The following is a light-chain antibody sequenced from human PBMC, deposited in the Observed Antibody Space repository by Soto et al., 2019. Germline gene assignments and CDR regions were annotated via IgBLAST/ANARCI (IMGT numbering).Light chain of an antibody. CDR2: DVS. J-gene: IGLJ1*01. V-gene: IGLV2-14*01. CDR1: SSDVGGYNY. CDR3: SSYTSSSTLYG. Sequence: QSVLTQPASVSGSPGQSITISCTGTSSDVGGYNYVSWYQQHPGKAPKLMIYDVSNRPSGVSNRFSGSKSGNTASLTISGFQAEDDADYYCSSYTSSSTLYGFGTGTKVTVL.